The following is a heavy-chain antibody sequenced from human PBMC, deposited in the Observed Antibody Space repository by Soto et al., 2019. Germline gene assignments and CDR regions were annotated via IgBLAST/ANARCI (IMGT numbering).Heavy chain of an antibody. D-gene: IGHD2-8*02. CDR2: IYYSGST. V-gene: IGHV4-59*01. CDR1: GACISSCY. Sequence: EPQSVISNVSGACISSCYWSRVRQPRGKGLEWIEYIYYSGSTNYNPALKSRVTISLDTSKSQFSLRLRSVNAADTAVYYCARERDPGAARYYYAKDSWGQGTSVIESS. J-gene: IGHJ6*02. CDR3: ARERDPGAARYYYAKDS.